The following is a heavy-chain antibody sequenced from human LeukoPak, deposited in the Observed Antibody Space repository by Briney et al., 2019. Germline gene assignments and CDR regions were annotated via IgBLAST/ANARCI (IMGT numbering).Heavy chain of an antibody. Sequence: GGSLRLSCAASGFTLDDYGMSWVRQAPGKGLEWVSRINWNGGSTGYADSVKGRFTISRDNAKNSLYLQMNSLRAEDTALYYCAREGSRGNGYPCYYYYMDVWGKGTTVTVSS. J-gene: IGHJ6*03. CDR1: GFTLDDYG. CDR3: AREGSRGNGYPCYYYYMDV. V-gene: IGHV3-20*04. D-gene: IGHD3-3*01. CDR2: INWNGGST.